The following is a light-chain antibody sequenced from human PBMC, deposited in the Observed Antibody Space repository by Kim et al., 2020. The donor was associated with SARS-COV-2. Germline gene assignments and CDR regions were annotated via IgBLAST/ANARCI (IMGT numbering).Light chain of an antibody. CDR2: DSS. CDR3: SSHTTSSTYV. CDR1: SSDVGGYNS. Sequence: GQSITTPCAGTSSDVGGYNSVSWYQQHPGKAPNLMIYDSSGRAPGVSNRFSGSQSGNTASLTISGLRAEDEADYYCSSHTTSSTYVFGSGTKVTV. V-gene: IGLV2-14*03. J-gene: IGLJ1*01.